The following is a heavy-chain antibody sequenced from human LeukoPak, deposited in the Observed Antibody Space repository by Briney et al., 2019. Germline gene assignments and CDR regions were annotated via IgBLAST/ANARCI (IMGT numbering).Heavy chain of an antibody. CDR2: IYISGST. Sequence: SETLSLTCSVSGGSISTYYWNWIRQSAGKGLEWIGRIYISGSTNYSPSLKSRVTMSVDTSKNQFSLKLTSVTAADTAVYYCARGPPSTVTHFDYWGQGTLVTASS. CDR3: ARGPPSTVTHFDY. J-gene: IGHJ4*02. V-gene: IGHV4-4*07. D-gene: IGHD4-17*01. CDR1: GGSISTYY.